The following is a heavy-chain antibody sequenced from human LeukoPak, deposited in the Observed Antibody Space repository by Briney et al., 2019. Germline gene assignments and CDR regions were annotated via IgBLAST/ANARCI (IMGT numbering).Heavy chain of an antibody. D-gene: IGHD4-11*01. J-gene: IGHJ5*02. Sequence: PSETLSLTCAVSGYSISSGYYWGWIRQPPGKGLEWIGSTYHSGSTYYNPSLKSRVTISVDTSKNQFSLKLSSVTAADTAVYYCARVSNGVYSNYPNWFDPWGQGTLVTVSS. CDR2: TYHSGST. V-gene: IGHV4-38-2*01. CDR3: ARVSNGVYSNYPNWFDP. CDR1: GYSISSGYY.